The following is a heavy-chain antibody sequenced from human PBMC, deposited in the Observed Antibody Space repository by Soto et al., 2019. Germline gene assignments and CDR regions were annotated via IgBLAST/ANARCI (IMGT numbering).Heavy chain of an antibody. Sequence: GASVKVSCKASGYTFTGYYMHWVRQAPGQGLEWMGWINPNSGGTNYAQKFQGWVTMTRDTSISTAYMELSRLRSDDTAVYYCAREGIVYYYGMDVWGQGTTVTVSS. V-gene: IGHV1-2*04. D-gene: IGHD3-10*01. CDR3: AREGIVYYYGMDV. CDR1: GYTFTGYY. CDR2: INPNSGGT. J-gene: IGHJ6*02.